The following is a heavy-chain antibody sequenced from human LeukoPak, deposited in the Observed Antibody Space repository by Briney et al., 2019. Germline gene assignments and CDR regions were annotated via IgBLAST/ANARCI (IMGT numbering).Heavy chain of an antibody. Sequence: GGSLRLSCAASGFTFSNAWMSWVRQAPGKGLEWVGHIKSKTDGGTTDYAAPVKGRFTISRDDSKNTLYLQMNSLKTEATAVYYCSTGRQQLVFDYWGQGTVVTVSS. CDR1: GFTFSNAW. D-gene: IGHD6-13*01. CDR2: IKSKTDGGTT. V-gene: IGHV3-15*01. CDR3: STGRQQLVFDY. J-gene: IGHJ4*02.